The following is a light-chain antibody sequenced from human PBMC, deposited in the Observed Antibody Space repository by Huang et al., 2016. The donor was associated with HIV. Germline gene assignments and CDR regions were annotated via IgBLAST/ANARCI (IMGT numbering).Light chain of an antibody. Sequence: EIVLTQFPGTLSLSPGERATLSCRARQSVSSSYLAWYQQKPGQAPRLLIYGASSRATGIPDRFSGSGSGTDFTLTITRLEPEDVAVYYCQQFGMSPWTFGQGTKVDIK. CDR1: QSVSSSY. J-gene: IGKJ1*01. CDR3: QQFGMSPWT. CDR2: GAS. V-gene: IGKV3-20*01.